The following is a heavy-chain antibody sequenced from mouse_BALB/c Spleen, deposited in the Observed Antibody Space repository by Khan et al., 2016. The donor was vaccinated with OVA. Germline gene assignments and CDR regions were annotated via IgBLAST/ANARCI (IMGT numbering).Heavy chain of an antibody. CDR3: SRSKDNYWFAY. D-gene: IGHD1-3*01. CDR2: INTYTGET. J-gene: IGHJ3*01. CDR1: GYTLTDYG. Sequence: QIQLVQSGPELKKPGETVKISCKASGYTLTDYGMNWVKQAPGKGLKWMGWINTYTGETTYADDFKGRFAFSLETSASTAYLQINNLKTEDTATYFCSRSKDNYWFAYWGQGTLVTVSA. V-gene: IGHV9-3-1*01.